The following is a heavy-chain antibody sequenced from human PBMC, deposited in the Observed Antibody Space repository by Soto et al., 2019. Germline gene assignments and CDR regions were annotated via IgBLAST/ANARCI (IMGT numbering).Heavy chain of an antibody. CDR2: INPNSGGT. D-gene: IGHD3-9*01. CDR3: ARSGRGHYDILTGRTPSPNFQH. V-gene: IGHV1-2*04. Sequence: ASVKVSCKASGYTFTGYYMHWVRQAPGQGLEWMGWINPNSGGTNYAQKFQGWVTMTRDTSISTAYMELSRLRSDDTAVYYCARSGRGHYDILTGRTPSPNFQHWGHGTLVSVSS. CDR1: GYTFTGYY. J-gene: IGHJ1*01.